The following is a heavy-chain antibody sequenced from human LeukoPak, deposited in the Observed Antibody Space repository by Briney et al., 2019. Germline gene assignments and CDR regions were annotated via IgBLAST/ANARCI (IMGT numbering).Heavy chain of an antibody. CDR3: ARDPPFIIGTTFFDY. J-gene: IGHJ4*02. CDR1: GFTFDDYG. D-gene: IGHD1-20*01. Sequence: GGSLRLSCAASGFTFDDYGMSWVRQAPGKGLEWVSGINWNGGRTGYVDSVKGRFTISRDNAKNSLYLQMNSLRAEDTAVYYCARDPPFIIGTTFFDYWGQGTLVTVSS. V-gene: IGHV3-20*04. CDR2: INWNGGRT.